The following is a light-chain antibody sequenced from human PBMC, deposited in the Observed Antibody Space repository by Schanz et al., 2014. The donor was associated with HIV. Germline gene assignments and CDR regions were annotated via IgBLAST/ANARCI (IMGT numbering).Light chain of an antibody. CDR1: QNIGKW. Sequence: DVEMTQSPSTLSAAVGDRVTITCRASQNIGKWLTWYQQKPGKAPNLLIYQASSLNIGVPSRFSGSGSGTEFNLTISRLQPDDLGTYYCQQYNNRSPFTFGPGTKLEI. J-gene: IGKJ2*01. CDR3: QQYNNRSPFT. V-gene: IGKV1-5*03. CDR2: QAS.